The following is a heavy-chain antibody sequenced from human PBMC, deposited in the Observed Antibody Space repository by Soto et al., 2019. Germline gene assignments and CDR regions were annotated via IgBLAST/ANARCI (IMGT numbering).Heavy chain of an antibody. CDR3: ARDQRYCSSTSCPMDV. CDR1: GFTFSDYY. Sequence: SGGSLRLSCAASGFTFSDYYMSWIRQAPGKGLEWVSYISSSGSTIYYADSVKGRFTISRDNAKNSLYLQMNSLRAEDTAVYYCARDQRYCSSTSCPMDVWGKGTTVTVSS. V-gene: IGHV3-11*01. CDR2: ISSSGSTI. D-gene: IGHD2-2*01. J-gene: IGHJ6*04.